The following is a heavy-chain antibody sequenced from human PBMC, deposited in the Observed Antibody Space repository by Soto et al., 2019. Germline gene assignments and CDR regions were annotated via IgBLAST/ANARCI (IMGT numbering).Heavy chain of an antibody. CDR3: ANGLRRLVFDY. D-gene: IGHD3-9*01. CDR1: GFTVSSNY. CDR2: ISGSGGST. Sequence: EVQLVESGGGLIQPGGSLRLSCAASGFTVSSNYMSWVRQAPGKGLEWVSAISGSGGSTYYADSVKGRFTISRDNSKNTLYLQMNSLRAEDTAVYYCANGLRRLVFDYWGQGTLVTVSS. V-gene: IGHV3-23*04. J-gene: IGHJ4*02.